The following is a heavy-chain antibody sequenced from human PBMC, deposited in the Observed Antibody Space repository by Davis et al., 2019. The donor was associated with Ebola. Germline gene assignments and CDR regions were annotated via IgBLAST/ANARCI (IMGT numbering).Heavy chain of an antibody. J-gene: IGHJ6*02. CDR3: ARDKSIVGATRYYYYYGMDV. D-gene: IGHD1-26*01. V-gene: IGHV1-18*01. CDR1: GYTFTSYG. Sequence: ASVKVSCKASGYTFTSYGISWVRQAPGQGLEWMGWISAYNGNTNYAQKLQGRVTMTTDTSTSTAYMELRSLRSDDTAVYYCARDKSIVGATRYYYYYGMDVWGQGTTVTVSS. CDR2: ISAYNGNT.